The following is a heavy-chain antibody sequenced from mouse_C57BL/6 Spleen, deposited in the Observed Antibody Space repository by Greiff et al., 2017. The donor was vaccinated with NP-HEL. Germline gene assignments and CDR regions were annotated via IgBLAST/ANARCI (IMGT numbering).Heavy chain of an antibody. V-gene: IGHV1-81*01. CDR1: GYTFTSYG. CDR3: ARTYCNGSSLAMFAY. D-gene: IGHD1-1*01. CDR2: IYPRSGNT. J-gene: IGHJ3*01. Sequence: VQLQQSGAELARPGASVKLSCKASGYTFTSYGISWVKQRTGQVLEWIGEIYPRSGNTYYNEKFKGKATLTADKSSSTAYMELRSLTSEDSAVCFCARTYCNGSSLAMFAYWGQGTLVTVSA.